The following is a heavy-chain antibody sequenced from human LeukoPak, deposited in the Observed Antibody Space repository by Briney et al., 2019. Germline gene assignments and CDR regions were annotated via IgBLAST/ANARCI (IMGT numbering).Heavy chain of an antibody. Sequence: PGGSLRLSCAASGFTFSEDWMSWVRQAPGKGLVWVSRINSDGSSTSYADSVKGRFTISRDNAKNTLYLQMNSLRAEDTAVYYCARRGWIQLWSTSYYMDVWGKGTTVTISS. CDR3: ARRGWIQLWSTSYYMDV. CDR1: GFTFSEDW. J-gene: IGHJ6*03. V-gene: IGHV3-74*01. CDR2: INSDGSST. D-gene: IGHD5-18*01.